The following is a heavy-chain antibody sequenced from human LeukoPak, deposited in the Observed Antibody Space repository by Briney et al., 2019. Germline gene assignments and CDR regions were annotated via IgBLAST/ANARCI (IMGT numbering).Heavy chain of an antibody. CDR3: TRAGSSSRVHY. CDR2: IRCKAYGGTT. V-gene: IGHV3-49*01. J-gene: IGHJ4*02. CDR1: GFTFGDYA. D-gene: IGHD6-6*01. Sequence: PGGSLRLSGTASGFTFGDYAMSWFGQAPVKRLGWLGFIRCKAYGGTTEYAASVKGRFTIPRDGSKSIAYLQMNSLKTEDTAVYYCTRAGSSSRVHYWGQGTLVTVSS.